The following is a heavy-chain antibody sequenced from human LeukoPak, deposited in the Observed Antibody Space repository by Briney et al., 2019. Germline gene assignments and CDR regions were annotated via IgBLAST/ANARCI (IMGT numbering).Heavy chain of an antibody. CDR2: IWFDGNKK. J-gene: IGHJ6*02. CDR3: ARAYYHASGGAFGMDV. CDR1: GXTFSSYG. Sequence: GGSLRLSCAASGXTFSSYGMHWVRQAPGKGLEWVALIWFDGNKKDYVDSVKGRFTISRDNSKKTLYLQMNSLRAEDTALYYCARAYYHASGGAFGMDVWGQGTTVTVSS. D-gene: IGHD3-10*01. V-gene: IGHV3-33*01.